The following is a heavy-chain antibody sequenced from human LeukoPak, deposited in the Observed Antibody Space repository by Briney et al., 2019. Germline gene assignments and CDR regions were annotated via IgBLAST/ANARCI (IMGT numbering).Heavy chain of an antibody. CDR1: GGSISSSSYS. Sequence: SETLSLTCTVSGGSISSSSYSWGWIRQPPGKGLEWIGSIYYSGTTYYNLSLKSRVTISVDTSKIQYSLKLSSVAATDTAVYFCARLRFDFWSGYTHPYFDYWGQGTLVTVSS. CDR2: IYYSGTT. CDR3: ARLRFDFWSGYTHPYFDY. J-gene: IGHJ4*02. V-gene: IGHV4-39*01. D-gene: IGHD3-3*01.